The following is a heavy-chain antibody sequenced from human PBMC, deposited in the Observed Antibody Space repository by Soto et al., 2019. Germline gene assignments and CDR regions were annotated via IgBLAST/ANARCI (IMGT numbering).Heavy chain of an antibody. CDR2: ISGSGGST. CDR1: GFTFSNYA. V-gene: IGHV3-23*01. Sequence: GGSLRLSCAASGFTFSNYAMSWVRQAPGEGLEWVSGISGSGGSTYYADSVKGRFTISRDNSKNTLYLQMNSLRAEDAAVYYCAKQPYYDFWSGYNYGMDVWGQGTTVTVSS. J-gene: IGHJ6*02. CDR3: AKQPYYDFWSGYNYGMDV. D-gene: IGHD3-3*01.